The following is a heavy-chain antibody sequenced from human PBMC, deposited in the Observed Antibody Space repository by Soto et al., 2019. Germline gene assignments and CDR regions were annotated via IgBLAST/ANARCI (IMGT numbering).Heavy chain of an antibody. J-gene: IGHJ4*02. Sequence: QLQLRESGPGLERPSETLSLSCFVSGYSIDSHGSHWSWIRQSPGKGLEWIGTVAYTETTYYPPPLRSRVTVSADKSKNQFSLKLTSVTAADTAVDYCARHRACNTACEFDHWGQGTLVTVSS. CDR3: ARHRACNTACEFDH. D-gene: IGHD2-15*01. CDR1: GYSIDSHGSH. CDR2: VAYTETT. V-gene: IGHV4-39*01.